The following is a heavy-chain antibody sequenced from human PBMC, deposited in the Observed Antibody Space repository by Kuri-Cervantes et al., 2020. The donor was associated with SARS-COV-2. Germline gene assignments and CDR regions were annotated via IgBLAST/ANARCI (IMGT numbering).Heavy chain of an antibody. D-gene: IGHD2-21*01. CDR3: ARHETNILWSLACTNYHYYMDV. V-gene: IGHV5-51*01. Sequence: KVSCKGSGYSFISYWFGWVRQMPGKGLEWMGIIYPGDSDTRYSPSFQGQVTISADKSVNNAYVQWSSLRPSDTAIYYCARHETNILWSLACTNYHYYMDVWGKGTAVTVSS. CDR2: IYPGDSDT. CDR1: GYSFISYW. J-gene: IGHJ6*03.